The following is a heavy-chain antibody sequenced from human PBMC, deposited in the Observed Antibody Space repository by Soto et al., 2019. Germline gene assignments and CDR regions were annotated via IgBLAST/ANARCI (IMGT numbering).Heavy chain of an antibody. V-gene: IGHV3-30*03. J-gene: IGHJ6*02. CDR1: GFTFSSYG. D-gene: IGHD3-3*01. CDR2: ISYDGSNK. Sequence: GGSLRLSCAASGFTFSSYGMHWVRQAPGKGLEWVAVISYDGSNKYYADSVKGRFTISRDNSKNTLYLQMNSLIAEDTAVYYCAREVGFFGVVNHLDYYYGMDVWGQGTTVTVSS. CDR3: AREVGFFGVVNHLDYYYGMDV.